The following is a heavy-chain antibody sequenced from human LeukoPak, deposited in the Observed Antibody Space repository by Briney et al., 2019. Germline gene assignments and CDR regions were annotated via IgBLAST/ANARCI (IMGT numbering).Heavy chain of an antibody. CDR3: ARDPPYCSGGSCYSWFDP. D-gene: IGHD2-15*01. J-gene: IGHJ5*02. CDR1: GFTFSSYG. CDR2: IWNDGNDK. Sequence: PGGSLRLSCEASGFTFSSYGMHWVRQAPGKGLERVAGIWNDGNDKYYADSVKGRFIISRDNSKNTLYLQMNSLRAEDTAVYYCARDPPYCSGGSCYSWFDPWGQGTLVTVSS. V-gene: IGHV3-33*01.